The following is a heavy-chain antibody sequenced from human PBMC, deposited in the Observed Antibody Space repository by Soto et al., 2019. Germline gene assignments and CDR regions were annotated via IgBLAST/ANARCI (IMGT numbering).Heavy chain of an antibody. J-gene: IGHJ4*02. CDR1: GGSISSGGYY. Sequence: QVQLQESGPGLVKPSQTLSLTCTVSGGSISSGGYYWSWLRQYPGKGREWIGYIYYSGTTYYNPSLKSRVTMSVDTSKNQISLKLSTMTAADTAVYYCARALGYHFDYRGQGTLVTVSS. CDR3: ARALGYHFDY. D-gene: IGHD3-16*02. CDR2: IYYSGTT. V-gene: IGHV4-31*03.